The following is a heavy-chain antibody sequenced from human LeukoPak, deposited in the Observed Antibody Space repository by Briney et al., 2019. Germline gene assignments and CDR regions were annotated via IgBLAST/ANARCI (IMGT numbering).Heavy chain of an antibody. V-gene: IGHV1-69*04. CDR3: ARDPKSIFGDAFDI. J-gene: IGHJ3*02. D-gene: IGHD3-3*01. Sequence: ASMKVSCKASGGTFSSYTISRVRQAPGQGLEWMGRIIPILGIANYAQKFQGRVTITADKSTSTAYMELSSLRSEDTVVYYCARDPKSIFGDAFDIWGQGTMVTVSS. CDR1: GGTFSSYT. CDR2: IIPILGIA.